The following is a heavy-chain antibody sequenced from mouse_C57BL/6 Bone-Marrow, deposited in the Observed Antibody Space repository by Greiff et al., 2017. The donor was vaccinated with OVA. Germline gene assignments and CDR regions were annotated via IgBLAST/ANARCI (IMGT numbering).Heavy chain of an antibody. CDR2: IYPGSGST. CDR3: ASGGINRNYSAMDY. Sequence: QVQLQQPGAELVKPGASVKMSCKASGYTFTSYWITWVKQRPGQGLEWIGDIYPGSGSTNYNEKFKSKATLTVDTSSSTAYMQLSSLTSEDSAVYYCASGGINRNYSAMDYWGQGTSVTVSS. CDR1: GYTFTSYW. V-gene: IGHV1-55*01. J-gene: IGHJ4*01.